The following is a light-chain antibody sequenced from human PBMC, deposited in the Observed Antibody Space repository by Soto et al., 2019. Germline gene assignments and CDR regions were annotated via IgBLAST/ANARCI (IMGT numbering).Light chain of an antibody. CDR2: AAS. V-gene: IGKV1-9*01. CDR1: QGISSY. Sequence: IQLTQSPSSLSASVGDRVTITCRASQGISSYLAWYQQKPGKAPKLLIYAASTLQSGVPSRLSGSGSGTDFTLTISSLQPEDFATYYCQQLNSYPWTFVQGTKVDIK. CDR3: QQLNSYPWT. J-gene: IGKJ1*01.